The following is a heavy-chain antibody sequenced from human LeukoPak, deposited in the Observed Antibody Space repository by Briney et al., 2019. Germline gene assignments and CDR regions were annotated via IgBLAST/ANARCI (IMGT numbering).Heavy chain of an antibody. Sequence: SETLSLTCTVSGGSISSSNYYWGWIRQPPGKGLEWIGNIYYSGSTYYKPSLKTRVTISVDTSKNQFTLKLSSVTAADTAVYYCARDKGGFLYFGEYDPWGQGTLVTVSS. J-gene: IGHJ5*02. CDR2: IYYSGST. V-gene: IGHV4-39*02. D-gene: IGHD3-10*01. CDR1: GGSISSSNYY. CDR3: ARDKGGFLYFGEYDP.